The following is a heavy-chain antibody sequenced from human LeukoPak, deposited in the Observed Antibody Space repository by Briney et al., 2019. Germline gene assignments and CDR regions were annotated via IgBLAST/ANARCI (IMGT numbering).Heavy chain of an antibody. Sequence: HPGGSLRLSCAASGFTFSSYGMHWVRQAPGKGLEWVAVISYDGSNKYYADSVKGRFTISRDNSKNTLYLQMNSLRAEDTAVYYCATSYDFWSGYWDYWGQGTLVTVSS. D-gene: IGHD3-3*01. CDR2: ISYDGSNK. J-gene: IGHJ4*02. CDR3: ATSYDFWSGYWDY. CDR1: GFTFSSYG. V-gene: IGHV3-30*03.